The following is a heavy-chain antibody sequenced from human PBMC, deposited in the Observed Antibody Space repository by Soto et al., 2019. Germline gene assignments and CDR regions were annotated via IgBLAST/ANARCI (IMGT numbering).Heavy chain of an antibody. CDR3: AREVPRYYYDSSGLDAFDI. V-gene: IGHV4-59*01. D-gene: IGHD3-22*01. CDR1: GGSISSYY. CDR2: IYYSGST. J-gene: IGHJ3*02. Sequence: SETLSLTCTVSGGSISSYYWSWIRQPPGKGLEWICYIYYSGSTNYIPSLKSRVTISVDTSKNQFSLKLSSVTAADTAVYYCAREVPRYYYDSSGLDAFDIWGQGTMVTVSS.